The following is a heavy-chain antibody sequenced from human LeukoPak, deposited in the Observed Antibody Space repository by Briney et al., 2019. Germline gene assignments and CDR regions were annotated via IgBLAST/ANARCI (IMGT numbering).Heavy chain of an antibody. CDR1: GFTFSSYS. V-gene: IGHV3-21*01. J-gene: IGHJ4*02. CDR2: ISSSSSYI. CDR3: ARGDVDIVVPPGSRSGY. Sequence: PGGSLRLSCAASGFTFSSYSMNWVRQAPGKGLEWVSSISSSSSYIYYADSVKGRFTISRDNAKNSLYLQMNSLRAEDTAVYYCARGDVDIVVPPGSRSGYWGQGALVTVSS. D-gene: IGHD5-12*01.